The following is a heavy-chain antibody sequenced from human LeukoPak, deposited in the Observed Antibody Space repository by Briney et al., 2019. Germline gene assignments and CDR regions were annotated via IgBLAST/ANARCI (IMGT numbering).Heavy chain of an antibody. D-gene: IGHD6-19*01. CDR1: GFTFSSYG. V-gene: IGHV3-30*02. CDR3: AKDRIAVAGPDAFDI. J-gene: IGHJ3*02. CDR2: IRYDGSNK. Sequence: GGSLRLSCAASGFTFSSYGMHWVRQAPGKGLEWVAFIRYDGSNKYYADSVKGRFTISRDNSKNTLYLQMNSLRAEDTAVYYCAKDRIAVAGPDAFDIWGQGTMVTVSS.